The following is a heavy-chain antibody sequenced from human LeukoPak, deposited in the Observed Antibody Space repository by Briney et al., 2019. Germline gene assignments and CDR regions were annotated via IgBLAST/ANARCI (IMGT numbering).Heavy chain of an antibody. Sequence: PGGSLRLSCAASGFIFSSLDMGWVRQAPGKGLEWVSGISASGKNTFYADSVKSRFTISRDNSKNTVYLQMSSLRAEDTAIYYWAKDSVRRGGWFYFDKWGQGTLVSVSS. CDR1: GFIFSSLD. CDR2: ISASGKNT. D-gene: IGHD2-15*01. V-gene: IGHV3-23*01. CDR3: AKDSVRRGGWFYFDK. J-gene: IGHJ4*02.